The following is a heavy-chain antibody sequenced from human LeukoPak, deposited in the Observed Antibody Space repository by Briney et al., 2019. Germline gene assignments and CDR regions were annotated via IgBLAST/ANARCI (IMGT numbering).Heavy chain of an antibody. V-gene: IGHV3-23*01. CDR2: ISGSGGSI. CDR1: GFTFSSYA. D-gene: IGHD1-1*01. J-gene: IGHJ4*02. CDR3: AKFLERPLRSNFDY. Sequence: GGSLRLSCAASGFTFSSYAMSWVRQASGKGLEWVSAISGSGGSIYYADSVKGRFTISRDNSKNTLYPQMNSLRAEDTAVYYCAKFLERPLRSNFDYWGQGTLVTVSS.